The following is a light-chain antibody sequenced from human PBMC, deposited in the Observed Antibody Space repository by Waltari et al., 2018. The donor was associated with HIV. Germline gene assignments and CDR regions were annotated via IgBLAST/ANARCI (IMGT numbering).Light chain of an antibody. CDR2: DVT. CDR1: SGVIDGSSF. CDR3: CSFVGSYSYV. Sequence: QSALTQPRSVSGSPGQSVTLSCTGSSGVIDGSSFVSCSQHHPGIAPQVIIYDVTKRPSGVPDRFSGSRSGNTASLTISGLQAEDEADYYCCSFVGSYSYVFGTGTKVTVL. V-gene: IGLV2-11*01. J-gene: IGLJ1*01.